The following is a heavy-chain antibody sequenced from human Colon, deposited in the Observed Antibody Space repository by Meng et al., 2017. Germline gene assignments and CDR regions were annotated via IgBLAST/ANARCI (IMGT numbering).Heavy chain of an antibody. D-gene: IGHD4-17*01. Sequence: VQLQASGPGLGQPSQTLSLTCPVSGGSISSGDYYWSWIRQPPGKGLEWIGYIYYSGSTYSNASLKSRVTISIDRSKNQFSLKLSSVTAADTAVYYCARDRKHYGERGWFDPWGQGTLVTVSS. CDR2: IYYSGST. J-gene: IGHJ5*02. V-gene: IGHV4-30-4*01. CDR3: ARDRKHYGERGWFDP. CDR1: GGSISSGDYY.